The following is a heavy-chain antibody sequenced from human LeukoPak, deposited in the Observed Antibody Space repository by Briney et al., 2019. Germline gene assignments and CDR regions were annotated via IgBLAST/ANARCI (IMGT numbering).Heavy chain of an antibody. D-gene: IGHD2-2*01. CDR3: ARGSGYCSSTSCYFTNFDY. Sequence: GGSLRLSCAASGFTFSTYSMNWVRQAPGKGLEWVSPISSGSSYIYYADSLKGRFTISRDNAKNSLYLQMDSLRAEDTAVYYCARGSGYCSSTSCYFTNFDYWGQGTLVTVSS. CDR2: ISSGSSYI. J-gene: IGHJ4*02. V-gene: IGHV3-21*01. CDR1: GFTFSTYS.